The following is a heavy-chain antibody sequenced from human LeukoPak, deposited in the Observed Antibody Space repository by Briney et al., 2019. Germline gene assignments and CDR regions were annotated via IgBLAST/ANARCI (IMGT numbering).Heavy chain of an antibody. J-gene: IGHJ4*02. V-gene: IGHV3-30*18. Sequence: PGGSLRLSCAASGFTFSSYGMHWVRQAPGKGLEWVAVISYDGGNKYYADSVKGRFTISRDNSKNTLYLQMNSLRAEDTAVYYCAKDFDYYYDSSGYFHYWGQGTLVTVSS. CDR2: ISYDGGNK. CDR3: AKDFDYYYDSSGYFHY. D-gene: IGHD3-22*01. CDR1: GFTFSSYG.